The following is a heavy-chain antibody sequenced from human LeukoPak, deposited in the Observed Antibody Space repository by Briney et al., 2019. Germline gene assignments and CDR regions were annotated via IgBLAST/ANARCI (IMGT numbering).Heavy chain of an antibody. CDR3: AKAGYYGSGSYSSDY. CDR1: GFTFSNYE. V-gene: IGHV3-23*01. D-gene: IGHD3-10*01. CDR2: ISGSGGST. J-gene: IGHJ4*02. Sequence: GGSLRLSCAVYGFTFSNYEVSWVRQAPGKGLEWVSAISGSGGSTYYADSVKGRFTISRDNSKNTLYLQMNSLRAEDTAVYYCAKAGYYGSGSYSSDYWGQGTLVTVSS.